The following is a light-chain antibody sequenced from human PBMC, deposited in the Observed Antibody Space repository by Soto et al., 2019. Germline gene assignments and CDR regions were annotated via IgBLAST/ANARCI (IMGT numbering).Light chain of an antibody. CDR2: NNN. CDR1: TSDIGSNT. J-gene: IGLJ1*01. CDR3: AAWDVSLSGFYV. V-gene: IGLV1-44*01. Sequence: QSVLTQPPSASGTPGQRVTISCAGSTSDIGSNTVDWYQQLPGTAPQLLIYNNNQRPSGVPDRFSGSKSGTSASLAINGLQSDDEADYYCAAWDVSLSGFYVFGTGTKLTVL.